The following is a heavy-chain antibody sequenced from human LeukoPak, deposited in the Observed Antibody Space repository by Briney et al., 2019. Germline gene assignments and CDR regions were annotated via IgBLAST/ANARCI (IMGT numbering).Heavy chain of an antibody. CDR1: GFTFSIYS. CDR2: ISSSSSTI. J-gene: IGHJ4*02. Sequence: PGGSLRLSCAASGFTFSIYSMNWVRQAPGKGLEWVSYISSSSSTIYYADSVKGRFTISRDNAKNSLYLQMNSLRAEDTAVYYCARDVEGDIVVVPAATGDYWGQGTLVTVSS. V-gene: IGHV3-48*01. D-gene: IGHD2-2*01. CDR3: ARDVEGDIVVVPAATGDY.